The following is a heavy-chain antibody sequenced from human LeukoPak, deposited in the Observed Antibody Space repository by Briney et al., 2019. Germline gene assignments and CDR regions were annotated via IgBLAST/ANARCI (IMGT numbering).Heavy chain of an antibody. Sequence: ASVKVSCKASGYTFTSYGISWVRQAPGQGLEWMGWISAYNGNTNYAQKLQGRVTMTTDTSTSTAYMELRSLRSDDTAVYYCAREIDILTGYDAFDIWGQGTMVTVSS. D-gene: IGHD3-9*01. V-gene: IGHV1-18*01. CDR1: GYTFTSYG. CDR2: ISAYNGNT. J-gene: IGHJ3*02. CDR3: AREIDILTGYDAFDI.